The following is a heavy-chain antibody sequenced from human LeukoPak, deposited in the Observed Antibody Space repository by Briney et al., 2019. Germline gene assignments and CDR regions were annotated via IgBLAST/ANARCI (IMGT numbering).Heavy chain of an antibody. D-gene: IGHD5-24*01. CDR3: AKELPISRGGNNCYFDY. CDR1: GFPFSSYE. V-gene: IGHV3-48*03. CDR2: ISSSGSTI. J-gene: IGHJ4*02. Sequence: GGSLRLSCAASGFPFSSYEMKWVRQAPGKGLEWVSYISSSGSTIYYADSVKGRFTISRDNSKNTVYLQMNSLSPEDTAVYYCAKELPISRGGNNCYFDYWGQGTLVTVSS.